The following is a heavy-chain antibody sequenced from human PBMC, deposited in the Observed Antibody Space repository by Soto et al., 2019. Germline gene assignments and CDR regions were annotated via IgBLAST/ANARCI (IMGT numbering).Heavy chain of an antibody. D-gene: IGHD3-10*01. V-gene: IGHV2-5*01. CDR1: VFSLSTSGVC. CDR3: SHMRVSGLFGMDV. Sequence: HITLKESGPTLMKPTQTLTLICAFSVFSLSTSGVCVGWVRQPPGKALERLALIFSNDDKRYSPSLMSMLTNTNVPSNDQVALTMTNIGPVDTATYYCSHMRVSGLFGMDVWGQGTTVTVSS. CDR2: IFSNDDK. J-gene: IGHJ6*02.